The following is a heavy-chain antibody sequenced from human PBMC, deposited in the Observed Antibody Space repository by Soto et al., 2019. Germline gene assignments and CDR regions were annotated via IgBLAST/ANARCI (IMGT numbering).Heavy chain of an antibody. D-gene: IGHD2-2*01. Sequence: LSLTFTVSGGSISSGGYYWSWIRQHPGKGLEWIGYIYYSGSTYYNPSLKSRVTISVDTSKNQFSLKLSSVTAADTAVYYCARYQLLTNWFDPWGQGTLVTVSS. CDR1: GGSISSGGYY. J-gene: IGHJ5*02. CDR3: ARYQLLTNWFDP. CDR2: IYYSGST. V-gene: IGHV4-31*03.